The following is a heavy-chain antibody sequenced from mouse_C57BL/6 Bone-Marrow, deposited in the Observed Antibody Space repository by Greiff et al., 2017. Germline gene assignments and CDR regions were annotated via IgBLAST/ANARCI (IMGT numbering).Heavy chain of an antibody. J-gene: IGHJ2*01. V-gene: IGHV7-3*01. CDR2: IRNKANGYTT. CDR3: ARYDVRHYFDY. CDR1: GFTFTDYY. Sequence: EVKLVESGGGLVQPGGSLSLSCAASGFTFTDYYMSWVRQPPGKALEWLGFIRNKANGYTTEYSASVKGRFTISRDNSQSILYLQMNALRAEDSATYYCARYDVRHYFDYWGQGTTLTVSS.